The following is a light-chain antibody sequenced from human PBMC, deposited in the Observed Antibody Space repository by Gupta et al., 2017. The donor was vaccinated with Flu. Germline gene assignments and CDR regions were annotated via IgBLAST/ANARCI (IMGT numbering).Light chain of an antibody. CDR3: AAWDDSLNGWV. J-gene: IGLJ3*02. Sequence: QSVLTQPPSASGTPGQTVTISCSGRSSNIGSKTVNWYQQLPGTAPKLLIYSNNQQPSGVPDRFSGSKSGTSASLAISGLQSEDEADYYCAAWDDSLNGWVFGGGTKLTVL. CDR2: SNN. CDR1: SSNIGSKT. V-gene: IGLV1-44*01.